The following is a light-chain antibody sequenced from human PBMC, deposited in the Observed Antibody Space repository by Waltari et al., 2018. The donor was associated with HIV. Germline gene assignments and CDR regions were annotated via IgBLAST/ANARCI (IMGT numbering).Light chain of an antibody. Sequence: EIVMTQSPATGSVSPVERATPACSASQSPSSNLAWYEQKPGQAPRLLIYNASTRATGIPARFSGSGSGTEFTLTISSMQSEAFALYYGQQYDNGYAFGQGTKLEI. J-gene: IGKJ2*01. CDR2: NAS. CDR3: QQYDNGYA. V-gene: IGKV3D-15*01. CDR1: QSPSSN.